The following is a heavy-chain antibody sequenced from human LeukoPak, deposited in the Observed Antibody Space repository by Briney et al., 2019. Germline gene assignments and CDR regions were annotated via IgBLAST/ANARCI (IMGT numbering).Heavy chain of an antibody. V-gene: IGHV1-69*13. CDR1: GYTFTGYY. CDR3: ATMVRGVPRYFDY. J-gene: IGHJ4*02. D-gene: IGHD3-10*01. Sequence: SVKVSCKASGYTFTGYYMHWVRQAPGQGLEWMGGIIPIFGTANYAQKFQGRVTITADESTSTAYMELSSLRSEDTAVYYCATMVRGVPRYFDYWGQGTLVTVSS. CDR2: IIPIFGTA.